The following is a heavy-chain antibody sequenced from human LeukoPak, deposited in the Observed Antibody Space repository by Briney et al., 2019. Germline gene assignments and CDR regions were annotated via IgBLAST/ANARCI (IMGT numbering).Heavy chain of an antibody. CDR1: GGSINSAGSY. J-gene: IGHJ4*02. D-gene: IGHD1-1*01. CDR2: IYISGST. Sequence: SETLSLTCTVSGGSINSAGSYWSWIRQPAGKGLEWIGRIYISGSTNYNPSLKSRVTISADTSKNQFSLKLSSVTAADTAVYYCARGGSTLFDYWGQGTLVTVSS. V-gene: IGHV4-61*02. CDR3: ARGGSTLFDY.